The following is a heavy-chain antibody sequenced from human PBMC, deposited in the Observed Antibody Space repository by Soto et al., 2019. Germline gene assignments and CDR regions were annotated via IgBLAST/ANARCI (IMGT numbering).Heavy chain of an antibody. Sequence: ASVKVSCKASGYTFTSYGISWVRQAPGQGLEWMGWISAYNGNTNYAQKLQGRVTMTTDTSTSTAYMELRSLRSDDTAVYYCASSGYYYDSSGYYKNYGSAAYYYYYYGMDVWGQGTTVTVSS. J-gene: IGHJ6*02. CDR3: ASSGYYYDSSGYYKNYGSAAYYYYYYGMDV. CDR1: GYTFTSYG. D-gene: IGHD3-22*01. CDR2: ISAYNGNT. V-gene: IGHV1-18*01.